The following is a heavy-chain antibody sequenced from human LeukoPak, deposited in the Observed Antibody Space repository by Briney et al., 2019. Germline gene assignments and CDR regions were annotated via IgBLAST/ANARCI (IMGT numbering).Heavy chain of an antibody. V-gene: IGHV3-21*01. CDR2: ISSSSSYI. Sequence: GESLRLSCAASGFTFSSYSMNWVRQAPGKGPEWVSSISSSSSYIYYADSVKGRFTISRDNAKNSLYLQMNSLRAEDTAVYYCARAVGRLPEYFQHWGQGTLVTVSS. D-gene: IGHD5-18*01. CDR3: ARAVGRLPEYFQH. CDR1: GFTFSSYS. J-gene: IGHJ1*01.